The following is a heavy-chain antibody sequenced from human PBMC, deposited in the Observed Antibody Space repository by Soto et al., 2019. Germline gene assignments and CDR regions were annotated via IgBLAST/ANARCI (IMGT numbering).Heavy chain of an antibody. V-gene: IGHV4-30-4*01. D-gene: IGHD6-19*01. CDR3: ARAWTITIAVAGIKEKSNWFDP. CDR2: IYYSGST. J-gene: IGHJ5*02. Sequence: NPSETLSLTCTVSGGSISSGDYYWSWIRQPPGKGLEWIGYIYYSGSTYYNPSLKSRVTISVDTSKNQFSLKLSSVTAADTAVYYCARAWTITIAVAGIKEKSNWFDPWGQGTLVTVSS. CDR1: GGSISSGDYY.